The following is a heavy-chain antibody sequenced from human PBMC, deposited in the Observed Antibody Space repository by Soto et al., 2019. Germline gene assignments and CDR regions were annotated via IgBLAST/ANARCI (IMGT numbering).Heavy chain of an antibody. D-gene: IGHD1-26*01. Sequence: EVQMVESGGGLVQPGGSQRLSCAASGFSISDYWMSWVRQAPGKGLEWVGNINEDGSEENYVDSVKGRFTISRDNARNSLYLQMNSLRVEDTAVYYCCHTWVGGQGTLVTVSS. V-gene: IGHV3-7*01. CDR2: INEDGSEE. CDR1: GFSISDYW. J-gene: IGHJ4*02. CDR3: CHTWV.